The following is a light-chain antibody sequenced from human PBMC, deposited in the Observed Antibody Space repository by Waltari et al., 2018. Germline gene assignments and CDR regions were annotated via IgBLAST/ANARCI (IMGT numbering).Light chain of an antibody. CDR2: EAN. V-gene: IGLV6-57*02. J-gene: IGLJ3*02. CDR1: SGSLATNY. Sequence: NFMLTQPHSVSESPGKPVTISCTCSSGSLATNYVPRDQQRPCSAPTTVIYEANQRPSGVPDRFSGSIDSSSNSASLTISGLKTEDEADYYCQSYDSSLWVFGGGTKLTVL. CDR3: QSYDSSLWV.